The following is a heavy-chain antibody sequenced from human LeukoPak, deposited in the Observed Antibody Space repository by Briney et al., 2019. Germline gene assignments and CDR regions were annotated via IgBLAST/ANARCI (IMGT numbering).Heavy chain of an antibody. CDR1: GGSISSYD. D-gene: IGHD6-6*01. V-gene: IGHV4-59*12. CDR3: GAARPESGYYYYMDV. Sequence: SETLSLTCTVSGGSISSYDWSWIRQPPGKGLEWIGYIYYSGSTNYNPSLKSRVTMSVDTSKNQFSLKLSSVTAADTAVYYCGAARPESGYYYYMDVWGKGTTVTVSS. CDR2: IYYSGST. J-gene: IGHJ6*03.